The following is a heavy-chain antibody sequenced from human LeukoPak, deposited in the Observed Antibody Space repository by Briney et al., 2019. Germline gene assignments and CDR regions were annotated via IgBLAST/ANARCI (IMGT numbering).Heavy chain of an antibody. CDR3: AKAAYNWNDVDAFDI. D-gene: IGHD1-20*01. CDR1: GFTFSSYA. V-gene: IGHV3-30*02. J-gene: IGHJ3*02. Sequence: GGSLRLSCAASGFTFSSYAMSWVRQAPGKWLEWVAFIRYDGSNKYHADYVKGRFTISRDNSKNTLYLQMNSLRAEDTAVYYCAKAAYNWNDVDAFDIWGQGTMVTVSS. CDR2: IRYDGSNK.